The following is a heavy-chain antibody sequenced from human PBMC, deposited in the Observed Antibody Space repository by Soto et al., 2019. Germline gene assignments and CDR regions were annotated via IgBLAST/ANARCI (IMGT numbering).Heavy chain of an antibody. CDR3: ARGRVEAADYFDF. CDR1: GFTFSDYY. D-gene: IGHD2-15*01. CDR2: ISSSTRHT. Sequence: QVQLVESGGGLVKPGGSLRLSCAVSGFTFSDYYMTWIRQAPGKGLEWVSYISSSTRHTNYADSVKGRFTISRDNAKNSLFLQMNSLRAEDTAVYYCARGRVEAADYFDFWGQGTLVTVSS. J-gene: IGHJ4*02. V-gene: IGHV3-11*05.